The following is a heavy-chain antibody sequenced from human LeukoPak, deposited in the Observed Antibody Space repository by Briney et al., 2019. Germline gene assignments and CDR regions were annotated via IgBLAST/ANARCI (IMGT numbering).Heavy chain of an antibody. CDR3: ARVGATSSYYFDY. CDR1: GFTFSSYS. J-gene: IGHJ4*02. CDR2: IKQDGSDK. D-gene: IGHD1-26*01. Sequence: GGSLRLSCAASGFTFSSYSMNWVRQAPGKGLEWVGNIKQDGSDKNYMDSVKGRFTISRDNTKNSVYLQMSSLRAEDTAVYYCARVGATSSYYFDYWGRGTLVTVSS. V-gene: IGHV3-7*01.